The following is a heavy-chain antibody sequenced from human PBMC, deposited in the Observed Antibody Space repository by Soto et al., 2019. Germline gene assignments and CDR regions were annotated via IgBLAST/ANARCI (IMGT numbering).Heavy chain of an antibody. CDR2: VGNRAKSYAT. V-gene: IGHV3-73*01. CDR3: TRPGVYAGYYGMDV. J-gene: IGHJ6*02. CDR1: GFGFSAFD. D-gene: IGHD2-8*01. Sequence: EVQLVESGGGLVQPGGSLKLSCADSGFGFSAFDLYWVRQASGKGLEWVGRVGNRAKSYATAYAASVKGRFTISRDDSKNTAYLQMNSLQTEDTAVYYCTRPGVYAGYYGMDVWGQGTTVIVSS.